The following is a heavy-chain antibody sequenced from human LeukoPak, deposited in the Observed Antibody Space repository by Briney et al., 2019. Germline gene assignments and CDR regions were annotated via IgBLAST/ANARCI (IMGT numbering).Heavy chain of an antibody. V-gene: IGHV1-8*01. Sequence: ASVKVSCKASGYTFTSHDINWVRQATGQGLEWMGWMNPNSGNTGYAQKFQGRVTMTRNTSISTAYMELSSLRSEDTAVYYCARAKGIAAAGTDRSQNYWGQGTLVTVSS. CDR2: MNPNSGNT. D-gene: IGHD6-13*01. CDR1: GYTFTSHD. J-gene: IGHJ4*02. CDR3: ARAKGIAAAGTDRSQNY.